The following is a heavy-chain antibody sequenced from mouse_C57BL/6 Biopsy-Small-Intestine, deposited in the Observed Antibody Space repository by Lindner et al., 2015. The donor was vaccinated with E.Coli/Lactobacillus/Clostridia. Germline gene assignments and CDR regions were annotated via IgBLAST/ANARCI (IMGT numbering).Heavy chain of an antibody. CDR3: ARRLCRSPTCYGNIYHYYYMDV. Sequence: SVKVSCKASGYTLTDNHMHWVRQAPGQGLEWMGVINPSAGSTSYAQKFQGRVTLTRDTSTSTVYMKLSSLRSEDTAVYYCARRLCRSPTCYGNIYHYYYMDVWGEGTTVTVSS. CDR2: INPSAGST. V-gene: IGHV1-19*01. D-gene: IGHD1-2*01. J-gene: IGHJ1*01. CDR1: GYTLTDNH.